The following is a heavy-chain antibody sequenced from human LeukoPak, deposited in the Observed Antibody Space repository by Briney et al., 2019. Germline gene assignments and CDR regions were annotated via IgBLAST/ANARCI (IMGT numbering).Heavy chain of an antibody. CDR1: GYTFTGYY. CDR2: INPNSGGT. Sequence: VASVKVSCKASGYTFTGYYMHWVRQAPGQGLEWMGWINPNSGGTNYAQKFQGRVTMTRDTSISTAYMELSRLRSDDTAVYYCARDKSGSSGWYSYFDYWGQGILVTVSS. CDR3: ARDKSGSSGWYSYFDY. D-gene: IGHD6-19*01. V-gene: IGHV1-2*02. J-gene: IGHJ4*02.